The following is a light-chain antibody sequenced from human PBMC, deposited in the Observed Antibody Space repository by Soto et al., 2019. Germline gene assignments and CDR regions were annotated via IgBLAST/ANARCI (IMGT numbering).Light chain of an antibody. Sequence: DIVMTQSPDSLAVSLGERATINCKSSQSVLYRSNNKNYLAWYHQKPGQPPKLLIYWASTRESGVPDRFSGSGSETDFTLTNSSLQAEDVAVYYCQQYYATPLSFGGGIKVEIK. V-gene: IGKV4-1*01. J-gene: IGKJ4*01. CDR1: QSVLYRSNNKNY. CDR2: WAS. CDR3: QQYYATPLS.